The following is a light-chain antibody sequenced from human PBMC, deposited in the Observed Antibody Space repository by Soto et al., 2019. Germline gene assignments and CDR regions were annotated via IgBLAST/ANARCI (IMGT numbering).Light chain of an antibody. CDR2: DVS. J-gene: IGLJ1*01. Sequence: QSALTQPRSVSGSPGQSVTISCTGTSSDVGRYDYVSWYQQHPGKAPKLIIYDVSERPSGVPDRFSGSKFGNTASLTISGLQAEDEADYYCAAWDDSLSGFYVFGTGTKVTVL. CDR1: SSDVGRYDY. V-gene: IGLV2-11*01. CDR3: AAWDDSLSGFYV.